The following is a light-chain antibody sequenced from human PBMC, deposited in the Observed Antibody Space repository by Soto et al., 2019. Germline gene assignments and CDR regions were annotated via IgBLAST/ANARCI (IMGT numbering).Light chain of an antibody. CDR1: QSVSSSY. J-gene: IGKJ1*01. V-gene: IGKV3-20*01. CDR3: QQYGSSSWT. CDR2: GAS. Sequence: EIVLTHFPGTLSLSPGERATLSCRASQSVSSSYLAWYQQKPGQAPRLLIYGASSRATGIPDRFSGSGSGTDFTLTISRLEPEDFAVYYCQQYGSSSWTFGQGTKVDVK.